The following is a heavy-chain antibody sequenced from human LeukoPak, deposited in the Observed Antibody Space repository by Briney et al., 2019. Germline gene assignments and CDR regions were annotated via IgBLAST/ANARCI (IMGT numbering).Heavy chain of an antibody. V-gene: IGHV7-4-1*02. D-gene: IGHD2-15*01. J-gene: IGHJ3*02. CDR3: ARNFLGYCSGGGCYSDDAFDI. CDR2: INTNTGNP. Sequence: ASVKVSCKASGYTFTSYAMNWVRQAPGQGLEWMGWINTNTGNPTYAQGFTGRFVFSLDTSVSTAYLQISSLKAEDTAVYYCARNFLGYCSGGGCYSDDAFDIWGQGTMVTVSS. CDR1: GYTFTSYA.